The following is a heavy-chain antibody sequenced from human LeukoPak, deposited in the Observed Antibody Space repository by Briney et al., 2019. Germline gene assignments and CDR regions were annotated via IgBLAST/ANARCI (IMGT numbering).Heavy chain of an antibody. CDR1: GFTFSSYA. D-gene: IGHD6-13*01. Sequence: PGGSLRLSCAASGFTFSSYAMSWVRQAPGKGLEWASAISGRGGSTYYADSVKGRFTISRDNSKNTLYLQMNSLRAEDTAVYYCAKQAAAGGVFDYWGQGTLVTVSS. V-gene: IGHV3-23*01. CDR3: AKQAAAGGVFDY. J-gene: IGHJ4*02. CDR2: ISGRGGST.